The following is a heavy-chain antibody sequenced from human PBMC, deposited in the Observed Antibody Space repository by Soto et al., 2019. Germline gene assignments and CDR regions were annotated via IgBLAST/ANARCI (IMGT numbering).Heavy chain of an antibody. CDR2: INWNSGSI. CDR1: GFTFDDYA. Sequence: GGSLRLSCAASGFTFDDYAIHWVRQAPGKGLEWVSGINWNSGSIVYADSVKGRFTISRDNAKNSLYLQMNSLRAEDTALYYCAKDIGMAVVGDMGIGYFDYWGQGALVTVSS. J-gene: IGHJ4*02. CDR3: AKDIGMAVVGDMGIGYFDY. V-gene: IGHV3-9*01. D-gene: IGHD6-19*01.